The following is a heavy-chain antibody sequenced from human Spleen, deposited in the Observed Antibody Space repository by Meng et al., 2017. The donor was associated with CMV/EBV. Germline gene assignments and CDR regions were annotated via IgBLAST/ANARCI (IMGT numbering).Heavy chain of an antibody. CDR1: GYNFTNFE. V-gene: IGHV1-8*01. CDR3: ARGPPDTTTNDY. D-gene: IGHD1-14*01. J-gene: IGHJ4*02. Sequence: QVQLVQSGAEVKKPGASVKVSCKASGYNFTNFELTWVRQATGQGLQWMGWMNPNSGDTGYAQNFRGRVTRTRDTSISTAYMELSSLRSDDSAVYYCARGPPDTTTNDYWGQGTLVTVSS. CDR2: MNPNSGDT.